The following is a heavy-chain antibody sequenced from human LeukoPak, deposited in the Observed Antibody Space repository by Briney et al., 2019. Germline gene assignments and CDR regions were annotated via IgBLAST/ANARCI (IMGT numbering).Heavy chain of an antibody. V-gene: IGHV1-46*01. D-gene: IGHD2-2*02. CDR1: GCTFATYY. Sequence: ASVKVSCKASGCTFATYYIHWVRQAPGQGLEWMGIINPSGGYTNYAQKFQGRVTITADESTSTAYMELSSLRSEDTAVYYCARLPYCTSTNCYNIDKFDPWGQGTLVTVSS. CDR3: ARLPYCTSTNCYNIDKFDP. J-gene: IGHJ5*02. CDR2: INPSGGYT.